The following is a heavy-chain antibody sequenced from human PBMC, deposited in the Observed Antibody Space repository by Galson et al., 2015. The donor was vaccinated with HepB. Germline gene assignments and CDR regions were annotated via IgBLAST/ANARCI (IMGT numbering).Heavy chain of an antibody. CDR1: GYTFTSYD. Sequence: SVKVSCKASGYTFTSYDINWVRQATGQGLEWMGWMNPNSGNTGYAQKFQGRVTMTRNTSISTAYMELSSLRSEDMAVYYCARSPIRKYYDFWSGYYSGGQMDVWGKGTTVTVSS. V-gene: IGHV1-8*01. CDR3: ARSPIRKYYDFWSGYYSGGQMDV. CDR2: MNPNSGNT. D-gene: IGHD3-3*01. J-gene: IGHJ6*04.